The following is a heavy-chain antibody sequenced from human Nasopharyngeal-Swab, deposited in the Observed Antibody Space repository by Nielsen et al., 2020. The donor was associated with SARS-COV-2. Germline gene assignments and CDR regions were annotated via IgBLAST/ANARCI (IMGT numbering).Heavy chain of an antibody. CDR2: ISSSSRYI. D-gene: IGHD5/OR15-5a*01. Sequence: GESLKISCAASGFTFSSYSMNWVRQAPGKGLDWVSSISSSSRYIYYADPVKGRFTISRDNAKNSLYLQMNSLRAEDTAVYYCARVVYGYFDYWGQGTLVTVSS. V-gene: IGHV3-21*01. J-gene: IGHJ4*02. CDR1: GFTFSSYS. CDR3: ARVVYGYFDY.